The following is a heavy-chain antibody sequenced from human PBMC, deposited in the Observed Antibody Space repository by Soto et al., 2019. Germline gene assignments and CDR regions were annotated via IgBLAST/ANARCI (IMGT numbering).Heavy chain of an antibody. CDR2: IWYDGSNK. V-gene: IGHV3-33*01. Sequence: QVQLVESGGGVVQPGRSLRLSCAASGFTFSSYGMHWVRQAPGKGLEWVAVIWYDGSNKYYEDSVKGRFTISRDNSKNTLYLQMNSLRAEDTAVYYCARTAGSGGYYNPVDYWGQGTLVTVSS. J-gene: IGHJ4*02. CDR3: ARTAGSGGYYNPVDY. D-gene: IGHD3-10*01. CDR1: GFTFSSYG.